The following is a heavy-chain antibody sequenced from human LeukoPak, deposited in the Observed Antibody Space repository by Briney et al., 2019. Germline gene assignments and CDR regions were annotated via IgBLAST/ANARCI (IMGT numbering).Heavy chain of an antibody. D-gene: IGHD6-13*01. CDR2: TYTSGST. CDR1: GGSISSDY. V-gene: IGHV4-4*07. Sequence: SETLSLTCTVSGGSISSDYWSWIRQPAGKGLEWIGCTYTSGSTNYNPSLKSRVTMSVDMSKNQFSLKLSSMIAADTAVYYCARVSSSWYQDWYFDLWGRGTLVTVPS. J-gene: IGHJ2*01. CDR3: ARVSSSWYQDWYFDL.